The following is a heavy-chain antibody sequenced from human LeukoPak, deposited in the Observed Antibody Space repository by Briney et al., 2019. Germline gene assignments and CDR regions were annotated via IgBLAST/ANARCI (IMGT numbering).Heavy chain of an antibody. D-gene: IGHD3-10*01. V-gene: IGHV4-59*01. CDR2: IYYSGST. CDR1: GGSISSYY. CDR3: ARDPRTRSGGLDV. J-gene: IGHJ6*02. Sequence: PSETLSLTWTVSGGSISSYYWSWIRQPPGKGLEWIGYIYYSGSTDYNPSLKSRVTISVDTSKKQVSLTLNSVTAADTAVYYCARDPRTRSGGLDVWGQGTTVTVSS.